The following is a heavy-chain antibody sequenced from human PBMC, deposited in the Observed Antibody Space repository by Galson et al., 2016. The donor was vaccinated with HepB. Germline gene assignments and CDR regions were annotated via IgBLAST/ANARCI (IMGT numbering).Heavy chain of an antibody. J-gene: IGHJ4*02. D-gene: IGHD6-19*01. V-gene: IGHV1-46*01. Sequence: SVKVSCKASGYVFTNYYIHWVRQAPGQGLEWMGIINSNGGTTDYEKKFQGRLTLTRDTSTSTVYMELSSLRSEDTAVYFCTRGAHSSGWRDFEYWGQGTLGTVSS. CDR3: TRGAHSSGWRDFEY. CDR2: INSNGGTT. CDR1: GYVFTNYY.